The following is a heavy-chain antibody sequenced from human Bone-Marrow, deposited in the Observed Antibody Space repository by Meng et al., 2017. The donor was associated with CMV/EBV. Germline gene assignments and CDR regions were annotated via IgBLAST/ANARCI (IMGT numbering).Heavy chain of an antibody. D-gene: IGHD6-19*01. Sequence: GGSLRLSCAAPGFTFSGYAMHWVRQAPGKGLEWVAALSSDGHNKYHAESVRGRFTISRDNSKNTVYMQMNRLTTEETAVDYCAKEGSGWYYGVDVWGQGTTVTVSS. V-gene: IGHV3-30*04. CDR3: AKEGSGWYYGVDV. J-gene: IGHJ6*02. CDR1: GFTFSGYA. CDR2: LSSDGHNK.